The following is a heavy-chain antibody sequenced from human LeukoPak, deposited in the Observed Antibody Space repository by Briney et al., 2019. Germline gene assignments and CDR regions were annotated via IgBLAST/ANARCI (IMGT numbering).Heavy chain of an antibody. CDR1: GGSISSGDYY. J-gene: IGHJ3*02. V-gene: IGHV4-30-4*01. D-gene: IGHD1-26*01. CDR3: ARTRAYWDDAFDI. Sequence: SENLSLTCTVSGGSISSGDYYWSWIRQPPGKGLEWIGYIYYSGSTYYNPSLKSRVTISVDTSKNQFSLKLSSVTAADTAVYYCARTRAYWDDAFDIWGQGTMVTVSS. CDR2: IYYSGST.